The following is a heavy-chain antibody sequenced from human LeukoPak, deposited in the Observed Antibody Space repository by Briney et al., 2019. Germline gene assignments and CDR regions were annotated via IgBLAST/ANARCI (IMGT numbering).Heavy chain of an antibody. V-gene: IGHV4-30-2*01. Sequence: SQTLSLTCAVSGGSISSGGYSWSWIRQPPGKGLEWIGYIYHSGSTYYNPSLKSRVTISVDRSKNQFSLKLSSVSAADTAVYYCARDENNAFDIWGQGTMVTVSS. CDR3: ARDENNAFDI. CDR1: GGSISSGGYS. CDR2: IYHSGST. J-gene: IGHJ3*02.